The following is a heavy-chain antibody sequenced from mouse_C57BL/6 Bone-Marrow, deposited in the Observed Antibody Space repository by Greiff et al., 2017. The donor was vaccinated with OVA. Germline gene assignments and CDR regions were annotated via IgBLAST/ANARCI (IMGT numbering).Heavy chain of an antibody. CDR3: ARGERGCGSDWFAY. D-gene: IGHD1-1*01. Sequence: VLLVESDAELVKPGASVKISCKVSGYTFTDHTIHWMKQRPEQGLEWIGYIYPRDGSTKYNEKFKGKATLTADKSSSTAYMQLNSLTSEDSADYVCARGERGCGSDWFAYWGQGTPVTVSA. V-gene: IGHV1-78*01. J-gene: IGHJ3*01. CDR2: IYPRDGST. CDR1: GYTFTDHT.